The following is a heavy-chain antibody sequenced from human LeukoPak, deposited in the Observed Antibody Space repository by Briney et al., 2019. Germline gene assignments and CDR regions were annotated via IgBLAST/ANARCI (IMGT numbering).Heavy chain of an antibody. CDR3: ARHFSEDGYNAAPFQH. J-gene: IGHJ1*01. Sequence: SETLSLTCTVSGGSISSITYYWAWLRQPPGKGLEWIGSICNGRTTYYNPSLKGRVTMSIDTSKNQFSLKLTSVTAADPAVYYCARHFSEDGYNAAPFQHWGQGTLVTVSS. CDR1: GGSISSITYY. D-gene: IGHD5-24*01. V-gene: IGHV4-39*01. CDR2: ICNGRTT.